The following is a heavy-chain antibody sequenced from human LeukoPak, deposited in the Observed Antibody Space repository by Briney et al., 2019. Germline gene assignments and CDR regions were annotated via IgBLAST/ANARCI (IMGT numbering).Heavy chain of an antibody. Sequence: SETLSLTCTVSGGSISSSSYFWGWVRQSPGKGLEWIGNIHYTGSTYYNPSLKSRVTISVDTSKNQFSLILTSVTAADTAVYYCGRLFNYYDTTGPVFDYWGRGTLSPSPQ. CDR1: GGSISSSSYF. J-gene: IGHJ4*02. D-gene: IGHD3-22*01. V-gene: IGHV4-39*07. CDR3: GRLFNYYDTTGPVFDY. CDR2: IHYTGST.